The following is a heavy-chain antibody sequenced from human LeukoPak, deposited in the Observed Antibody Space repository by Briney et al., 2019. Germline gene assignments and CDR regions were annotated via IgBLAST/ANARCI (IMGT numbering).Heavy chain of an antibody. V-gene: IGHV4-61*08. CDR3: IQGAGWLIDY. CDR1: GGSISSGGYY. Sequence: SETLSLTCTVSGGSISSGGYYRSWIRQHPGKGLEWIGYIYYSGSTYYNPSLKSRVTISVDTSKNQFSLKLSSVTTADTAVYYCIQGAGWLIDYWGQGILDSVSS. CDR2: IYYSGST. J-gene: IGHJ4*02. D-gene: IGHD3-16*01.